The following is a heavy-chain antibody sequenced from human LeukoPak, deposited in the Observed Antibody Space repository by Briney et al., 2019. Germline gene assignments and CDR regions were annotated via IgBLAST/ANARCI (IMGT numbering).Heavy chain of an antibody. CDR3: ARVAAAGRVLDY. CDR2: INHSGST. Sequence: SETLSLTCAVYGVSFSVYYWSWIRQPPGKGLEWIGEINHSGSTNYNPSLKSRVTISVDTSKNQFSLKLSSVTAADTAVYYCARVAAAGRVLDYWGQGTLVTVSS. V-gene: IGHV4-34*01. CDR1: GVSFSVYY. J-gene: IGHJ4*02. D-gene: IGHD6-13*01.